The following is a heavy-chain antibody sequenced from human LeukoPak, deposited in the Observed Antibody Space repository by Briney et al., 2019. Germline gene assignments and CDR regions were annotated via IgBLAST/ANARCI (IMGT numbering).Heavy chain of an antibody. Sequence: SETLSLTCTVSGGSISSYYWSWIRQPPGKGLEWIGYIYYSESTNYNPSLKSRVTISVDTSKNQFSLKLSSVTAADTAVYYCARGASSGWPHYYYYGMDVWGQGTTVTVSS. CDR3: ARGASSGWPHYYYYGMDV. V-gene: IGHV4-59*01. CDR1: GGSISSYY. D-gene: IGHD6-19*01. CDR2: IYYSEST. J-gene: IGHJ6*02.